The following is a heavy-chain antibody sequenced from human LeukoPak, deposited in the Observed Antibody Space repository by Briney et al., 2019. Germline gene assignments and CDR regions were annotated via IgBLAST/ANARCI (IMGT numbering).Heavy chain of an antibody. CDR3: ARICQGMVLDY. CDR1: GYTFTSYY. D-gene: IGHD3-10*01. V-gene: IGHV1-46*01. CDR2: INPSGGST. J-gene: IGHJ4*02. Sequence: ASVKVSCKSSGYTFTSYYMYWVRQAPGQGLEWMGIINPSGGSTSYAQKFQGRVTMTRDTSTSTVYMELSSLRSEDTAVYYCARICQGMVLDYWGQGTLVTVSS.